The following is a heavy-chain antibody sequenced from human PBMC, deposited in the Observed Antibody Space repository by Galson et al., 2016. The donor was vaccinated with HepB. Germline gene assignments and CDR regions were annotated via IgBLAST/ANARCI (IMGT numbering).Heavy chain of an antibody. Sequence: SLRLSCAASAFAFSDYYMSWIRQAPGKGLEWVSYISSSSSYTNYADSVKGRFTIPRDNAKKSLYLQMNSLRAEDTAVYYCARDNTGSHGSGFDYWGQGTLVTVSS. V-gene: IGHV3-11*06. CDR3: ARDNTGSHGSGFDY. J-gene: IGHJ4*02. D-gene: IGHD2-15*01. CDR2: ISSSSSYT. CDR1: AFAFSDYY.